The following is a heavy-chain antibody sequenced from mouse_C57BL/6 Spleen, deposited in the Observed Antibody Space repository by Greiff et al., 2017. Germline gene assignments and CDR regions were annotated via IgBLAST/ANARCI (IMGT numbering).Heavy chain of an antibody. CDR2: IYPGDGDT. CDR3: ARLDTTVVATRYFDY. D-gene: IGHD1-1*01. Sequence: QVQLQQSGAELVKPGASVKISCKASGYAFSSYWMNWVKQRPGKGLEWIGQIYPGDGDTNYNGKFKGKATLTADKSSSTAYMQLSSLTSEDSAVYFSARLDTTVVATRYFDYWGQGTTLTVSS. J-gene: IGHJ2*01. V-gene: IGHV1-80*01. CDR1: GYAFSSYW.